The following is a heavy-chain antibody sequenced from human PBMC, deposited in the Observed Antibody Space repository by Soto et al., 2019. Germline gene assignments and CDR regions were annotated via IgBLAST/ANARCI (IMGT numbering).Heavy chain of an antibody. CDR3: ARATGIHCSSTSCYSYYGMDV. D-gene: IGHD2-2*02. Sequence: SETLSLTCTVSGGSISSYYWSWIRQPPGKGLEWIGYIYYSGSTNYNPSLKSRVTISVDTSKNQFSLKLSSVTAADTAVYYCARATGIHCSSTSCYSYYGMDVWGQGTTVTRLL. CDR2: IYYSGST. J-gene: IGHJ6*02. CDR1: GGSISSYY. V-gene: IGHV4-59*01.